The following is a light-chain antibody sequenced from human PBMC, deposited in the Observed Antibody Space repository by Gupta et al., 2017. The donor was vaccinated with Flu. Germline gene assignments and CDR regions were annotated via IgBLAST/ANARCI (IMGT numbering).Light chain of an antibody. J-gene: IGKJ4*01. CDR3: QQNYTTPIT. V-gene: IGKV4-1*01. CDR2: GAS. Sequence: DILMTHSPDSLAVPLGERATIHCKSSQSLLYTPNNRHYLAWYQQKPGQPPKLLIYGASTRESGVPDRFSGSGSGTDFTLTITSLQAEDVAVYYCQQNYTTPITFGGGTKVEIK. CDR1: QSLLYTPNNRHY.